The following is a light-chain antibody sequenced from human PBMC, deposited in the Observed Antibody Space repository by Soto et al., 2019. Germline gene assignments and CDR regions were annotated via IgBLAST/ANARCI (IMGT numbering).Light chain of an antibody. V-gene: IGKV3-20*01. Sequence: EIVLTQSPGTLSLSPGERATLSCRASQSVSTTYLGWYQQKPGQAPRLLVYGTSRRATCIPDRFSGSGSGTDFTLTISSLEPEDFAVYYCQHYGSSPPMYTFGQGTKLEIK. CDR1: QSVSTTY. J-gene: IGKJ2*01. CDR3: QHYGSSPPMYT. CDR2: GTS.